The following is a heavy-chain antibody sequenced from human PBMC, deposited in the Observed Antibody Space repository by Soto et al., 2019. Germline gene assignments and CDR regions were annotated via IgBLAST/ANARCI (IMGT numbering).Heavy chain of an antibody. D-gene: IGHD3-22*01. CDR1: GGTFSSYS. CDR3: ATQRGSYYYDSSATKIDF. V-gene: IGHV1-69*06. CDR2: IIPIFGTA. Sequence: QVQLVQSGAEVKKPGSSVKVSCKASGGTFSSYSISWVRQAPGQGLEWMGWIIPIFGTANYAQKFQGRVTITADKSTSTDYMELSSLRSEDTAVYYCATQRGSYYYDSSATKIDFWGQGTLVTVSS. J-gene: IGHJ4*02.